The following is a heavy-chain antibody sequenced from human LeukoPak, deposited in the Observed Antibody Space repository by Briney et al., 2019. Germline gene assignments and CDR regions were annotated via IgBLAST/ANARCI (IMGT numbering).Heavy chain of an antibody. Sequence: ASVKVSCKASGYTFTSYDINWVRQATGQGLEWMGWMNPNSGNTGYAQKFQGRVTMTRNTSISTAYMELSSLRSDDTAVYYCARDHCSSTSCYPYFDYWGQGTLVTVSS. CDR1: GYTFTSYD. CDR3: ARDHCSSTSCYPYFDY. J-gene: IGHJ4*02. CDR2: MNPNSGNT. V-gene: IGHV1-8*01. D-gene: IGHD2-2*01.